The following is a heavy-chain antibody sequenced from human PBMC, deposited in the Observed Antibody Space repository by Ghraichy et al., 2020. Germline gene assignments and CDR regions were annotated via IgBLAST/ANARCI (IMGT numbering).Heavy chain of an antibody. CDR3: ARARPGSYSGDVGYFDY. D-gene: IGHD5-12*01. CDR1: GGSISTGSYY. CDR2: IYYTGTS. J-gene: IGHJ4*02. V-gene: IGHV4-39*07. Sequence: SETLSLTCTVSGGSISTGSYYWSWIRQPPGKGLEWIGSIYYTGTSYYNPSLKSRVAISVDPSQNQFSLRLSSVTAADTAVYYCARARPGSYSGDVGYFDYWGRGTLVTVSS.